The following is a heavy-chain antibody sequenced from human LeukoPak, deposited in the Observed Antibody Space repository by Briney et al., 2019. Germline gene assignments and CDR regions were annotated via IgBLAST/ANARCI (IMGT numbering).Heavy chain of an antibody. V-gene: IGHV3-30*02. Sequence: GGSLRLSCAASGFTFSSYGMHWVRQAPGKGLEWGAFIRYDGSNKYYADSVKGRFTISRDNSKNTLYLQMNSLRAEDTAVYYCAKATRSVGYCSGGSCLLDYWGQGTLVTVSS. D-gene: IGHD2-15*01. CDR1: GFTFSSYG. CDR3: AKATRSVGYCSGGSCLLDY. J-gene: IGHJ4*02. CDR2: IRYDGSNK.